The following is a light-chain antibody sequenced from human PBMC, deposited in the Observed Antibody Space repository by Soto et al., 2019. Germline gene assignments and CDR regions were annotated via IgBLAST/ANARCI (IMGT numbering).Light chain of an antibody. CDR3: QQYNNWPLT. CDR1: QSVRRS. J-gene: IGKJ4*01. Sequence: EIVMTQSPATLSVSPGERATLSCRASQSVRRSLAWYQQKPGQAPRLLIYDASTGATGIPARFSGSGSGTEFTLTISSLQSEDFAFYYCQQYNNWPLTFGGGIKVEIK. V-gene: IGKV3-15*01. CDR2: DAS.